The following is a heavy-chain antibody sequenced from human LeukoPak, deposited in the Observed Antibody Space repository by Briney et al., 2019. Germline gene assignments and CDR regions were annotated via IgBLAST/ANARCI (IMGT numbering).Heavy chain of an antibody. D-gene: IGHD3-10*01. CDR1: RFTFSTYA. J-gene: IGHJ6*03. CDR3: ANWITEDGSGSYSGTGSNYMDI. Sequence: PGGSLRLSCAASRFTFSTYAMHWVRQAPGKGLEWVAGISNDGTNEDHADSVKGRFTISRDNSKNTLYLQMNSLRAEDTAVYYCANWITEDGSGSYSGTGSNYMDIWGKGTTVTVSS. V-gene: IGHV3-30-3*01. CDR2: ISNDGTNE.